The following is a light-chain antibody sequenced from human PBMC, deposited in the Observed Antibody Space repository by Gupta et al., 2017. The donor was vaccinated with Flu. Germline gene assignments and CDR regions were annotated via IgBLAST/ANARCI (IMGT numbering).Light chain of an antibody. CDR2: TAS. CDR3: QQTVRSPVN. V-gene: IGKV1-39*01. J-gene: IGKJ4*01. CDR1: QRVALY. Sequence: DIQIYQSPASLSASTGDTITITCRTSQRVALYLNWYQHKAGKAPKLLIHTASTLQTEVPSRFSGSGFGTNFTLDITELQVDDVATYYCQQTVRSPVNFGGGTKIEI.